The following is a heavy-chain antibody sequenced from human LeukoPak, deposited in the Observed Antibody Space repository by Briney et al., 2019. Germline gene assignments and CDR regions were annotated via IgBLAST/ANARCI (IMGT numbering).Heavy chain of an antibody. CDR1: GGSISNYY. Sequence: PSETLSLTCTVSGGSISNYYWSWIRQPPGKGLEWIGEINHSGSTNYNPSLKSRVTISVDTSKNQFSLKLSSVTAADTAVYYCAGHHPRNTVDFWGQGTLVTVSS. CDR2: INHSGST. CDR3: AGHHPRNTVDF. V-gene: IGHV4-34*01. J-gene: IGHJ4*02. D-gene: IGHD2/OR15-2a*01.